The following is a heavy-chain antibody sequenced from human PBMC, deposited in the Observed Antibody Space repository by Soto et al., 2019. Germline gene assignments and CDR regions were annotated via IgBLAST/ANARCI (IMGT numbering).Heavy chain of an antibody. V-gene: IGHV1-69*13. CDR3: ARALYYYDSSGYSWFDY. CDR1: GGTFSSYA. J-gene: IGHJ4*02. CDR2: IIPIFGTA. Sequence: ASVKVSCKASGGTFSSYAISWVRQAPGQGLEWMGGIIPIFGTANYAQKFQGRVTITADESTSTAYMELSSLRSEDTAVYYCARALYYYDSSGYSWFDYWGQGALVPVSS. D-gene: IGHD3-22*01.